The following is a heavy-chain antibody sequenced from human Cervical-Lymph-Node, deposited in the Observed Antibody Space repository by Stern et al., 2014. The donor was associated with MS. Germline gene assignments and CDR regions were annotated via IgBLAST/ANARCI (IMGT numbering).Heavy chain of an antibody. D-gene: IGHD2-21*02. CDR3: ARDDPPYCGGDCYPSY. CDR1: GGTFSSYT. V-gene: IGHV1-69*09. CDR2: IIPILGIA. J-gene: IGHJ4*02. Sequence: VQLVESGAEVKKPGSSVKVSCKASGGTFSSYTISWVRQAPGQGLEWMGRIIPILGIANYAQKFQGRVTITADKSTSTAYMELSSLRSEDTAVYYCARDDPPYCGGDCYPSYWGQGTLVTVSS.